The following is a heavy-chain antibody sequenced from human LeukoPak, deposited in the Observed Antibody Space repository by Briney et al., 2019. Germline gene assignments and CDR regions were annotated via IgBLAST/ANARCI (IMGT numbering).Heavy chain of an antibody. D-gene: IGHD3-16*02. V-gene: IGHV3-48*03. Sequence: GGSLRLSCAASGFTFSSYEMNWVRQAPGKGLEWVSYISSSGSTIYYADSVKGRFTISRDNAKNSLYLQMNSLRAEDTAVYYCARWDTTHLRLGELSFPPFDYWGQGTLVTVSS. CDR1: GFTFSSYE. J-gene: IGHJ4*02. CDR3: ARWDTTHLRLGELSFPPFDY. CDR2: ISSSGSTI.